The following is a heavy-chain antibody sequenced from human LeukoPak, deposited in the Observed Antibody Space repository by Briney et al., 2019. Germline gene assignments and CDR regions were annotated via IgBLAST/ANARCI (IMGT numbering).Heavy chain of an antibody. CDR1: GYTSTAFL. CDR3: ASWNGCSNAWSGPFEY. CDR2: IDPNTGDS. V-gene: IGHV1-2*02. D-gene: IGHD2-8*01. J-gene: IGHJ4*02. Sequence: ASVKISCKGPGYTSTAFLMHWVRQAPGEGLEWMGYIDPNTGDSNYAQKFQGRVTMTRDTSIRTVYMELSRLTYDDTAVFYCASWNGCSNAWSGPFEYWGQGALVTVSS.